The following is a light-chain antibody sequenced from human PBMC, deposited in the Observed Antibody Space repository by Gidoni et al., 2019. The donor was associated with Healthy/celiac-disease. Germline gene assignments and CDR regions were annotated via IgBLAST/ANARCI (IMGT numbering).Light chain of an antibody. CDR3: QQRSNWPLT. Sequence: DIVLTQSPATLSLSPGERATLSCRASQSVSSYLAWYQQKPVQAPRPLIYDASNRATGIPARFSGSGSGTDFTLTISSLEPEDFAVYYCQQRSNWPLTFGGGTKVEIK. CDR2: DAS. J-gene: IGKJ4*01. CDR1: QSVSSY. V-gene: IGKV3-11*01.